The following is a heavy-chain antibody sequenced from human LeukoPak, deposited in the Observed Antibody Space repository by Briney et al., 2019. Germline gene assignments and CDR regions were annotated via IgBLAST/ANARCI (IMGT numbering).Heavy chain of an antibody. CDR2: IYYSGST. D-gene: IGHD3-22*01. CDR3: ARALYDSSGYLYDY. J-gene: IGHJ4*02. V-gene: IGHV4-30-4*01. CDR1: GGSISSGDYY. Sequence: SETLSLTCTVSGGSISSGDYYWSWIRQPPGKGLEWIGYIYYSGSTYYNPSLKSRVTISVDASKNQFSLKLSSVTAADTAVYYCARALYDSSGYLYDYWGQGTLVTVSS.